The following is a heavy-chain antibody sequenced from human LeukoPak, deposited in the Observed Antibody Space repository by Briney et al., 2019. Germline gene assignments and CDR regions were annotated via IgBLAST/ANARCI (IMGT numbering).Heavy chain of an antibody. Sequence: GGSLRLSCAASGFTFSDYYMSWIRQATGKGLVWVSYISSSCSTIYYADSVKGRITISRDNSKNTLYLQMNSLRAEDTAVYYCARAPTVTMKIYYYYGMDVWGQGTTVTVSS. V-gene: IGHV3-11*04. J-gene: IGHJ6*02. CDR3: ARAPTVTMKIYYYYGMDV. CDR2: ISSSCSTI. D-gene: IGHD4-17*01. CDR1: GFTFSDYY.